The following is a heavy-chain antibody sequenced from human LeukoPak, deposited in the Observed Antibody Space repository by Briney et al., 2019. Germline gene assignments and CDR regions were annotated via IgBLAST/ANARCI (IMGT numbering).Heavy chain of an antibody. Sequence: GGSLRLSCAASGFTFSGSAMHGVRQASGKGLEWVGRIRSKASSYATAYAASVKGRFTISRDDSKNTAYLQMNSLKTEDTAVYYCTVTYCSGDSCYMLWGQGTLVTVSS. V-gene: IGHV3-73*01. CDR2: IRSKASSYAT. CDR3: TVTYCSGDSCYML. J-gene: IGHJ4*02. D-gene: IGHD2-15*01. CDR1: GFTFSGSA.